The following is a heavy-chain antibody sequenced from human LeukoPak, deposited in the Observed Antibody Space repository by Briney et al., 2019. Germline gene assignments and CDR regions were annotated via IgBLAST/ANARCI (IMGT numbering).Heavy chain of an antibody. V-gene: IGHV3-30*12. D-gene: IGHD1-1*01. CDR1: GFTFTRHG. Sequence: GRSLRLSCAASGFTFTRHGFYWVRQAPGKGLEWVAVISNDGRKIYYADSVKGRFTISRDNSKNTLYLQVSSLRAEDTAVYYCARGKRNGVPHFDYWGQGTLVTVSS. CDR2: ISNDGRKI. J-gene: IGHJ4*02. CDR3: ARGKRNGVPHFDY.